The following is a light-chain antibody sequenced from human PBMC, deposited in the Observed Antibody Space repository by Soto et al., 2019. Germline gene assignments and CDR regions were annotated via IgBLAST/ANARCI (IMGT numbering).Light chain of an antibody. CDR1: SGHSSYA. CDR3: QTWGTGVV. J-gene: IGLJ2*01. Sequence: QLVLTQSPSASASLGASVKLTCTLSSGHSSYAIAWHQQQPEKGPRYLMKLNSDGSHSKGDGIPDRFSGSSSGAERYLTISSLQSEDEADYYCQTWGTGVVFGGGTKHTVL. V-gene: IGLV4-69*02. CDR2: LNSDGSH.